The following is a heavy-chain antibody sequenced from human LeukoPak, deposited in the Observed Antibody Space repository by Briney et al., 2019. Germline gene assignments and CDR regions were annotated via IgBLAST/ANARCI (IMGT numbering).Heavy chain of an antibody. CDR3: ARQPRGYSYGYTFDY. J-gene: IGHJ4*02. CDR1: GFTFSNYA. CDR2: ISTGGGST. D-gene: IGHD5-18*01. V-gene: IGHV3-23*01. Sequence: GGSLRLSCAASGFTFSNYAMSWVRQAPGKGLGWVSGISTGGGSTYYADSVKGRFTISRDNSKNTLYLQMNSLRAEDTAVYYCARQPRGYSYGYTFDYWGQGTLVTVSS.